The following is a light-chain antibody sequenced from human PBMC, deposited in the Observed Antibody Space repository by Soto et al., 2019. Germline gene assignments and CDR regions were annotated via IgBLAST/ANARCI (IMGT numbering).Light chain of an antibody. CDR1: QSISSW. Sequence: DIQMTQLPSTRSASVGDRVTITCRASQSISSWLAWYQQKPGKDPKLLIYDASSLESGVPSSFSGSGSGTEFTLTSSSLQPDDFAYYFCQLYNSYRFGQGTKVDNK. J-gene: IGKJ1*01. CDR2: DAS. CDR3: QLYNSYR. V-gene: IGKV1-5*01.